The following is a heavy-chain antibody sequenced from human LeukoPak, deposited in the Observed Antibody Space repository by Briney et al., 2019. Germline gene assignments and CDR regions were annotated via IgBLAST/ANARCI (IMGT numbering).Heavy chain of an antibody. CDR2: ISSSSSYI. V-gene: IGHV3-21*01. CDR3: ARVGYYDSSGFDS. CDR1: GFTFSSYS. D-gene: IGHD3-22*01. J-gene: IGHJ5*01. Sequence: PGGSLRLSCAASGFTFSSYSMNWVRQAPGKGLGWVSSISSSSSYIYYADSVKGRFTISRDNAKNSLYLQMNSLRAEDTAVYYCARVGYYDSSGFDSWGQGTLVTVSS.